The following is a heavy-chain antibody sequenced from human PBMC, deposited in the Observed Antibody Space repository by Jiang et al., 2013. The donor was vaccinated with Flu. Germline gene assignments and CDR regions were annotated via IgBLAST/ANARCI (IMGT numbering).Heavy chain of an antibody. V-gene: IGHV3-72*01. J-gene: IGHJ4*02. CDR3: ASLERGYSGSLRGNY. D-gene: IGHD1-26*01. CDR1: GFTFSDHY. CDR2: TRNKANSYTT. Sequence: GFTFSDHYMDWVRQAPGKGLEWVGRTRNKANSYTTEYAASVKGRFTISRDDSKNSLYLQMNSLKTEDTAVYYCASLERGYSGSLRGNYWGQGTLVTVSS.